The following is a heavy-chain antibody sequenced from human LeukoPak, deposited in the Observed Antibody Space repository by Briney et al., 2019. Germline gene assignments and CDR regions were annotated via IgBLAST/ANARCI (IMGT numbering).Heavy chain of an antibody. Sequence: PGGSLRLSCAASGFTFSSYAMSWVRQAPGKGLEWVSAISGSGGSTYYADSVKGRFTISRDNSKNTLYLQMNSLRAEDTAVYYCAKDQADSSSWYTAATPWFDPWGQGTLVTVSS. CDR2: ISGSGGST. CDR3: AKDQADSSSWYTAATPWFDP. CDR1: GFTFSSYA. V-gene: IGHV3-23*01. D-gene: IGHD6-13*01. J-gene: IGHJ5*02.